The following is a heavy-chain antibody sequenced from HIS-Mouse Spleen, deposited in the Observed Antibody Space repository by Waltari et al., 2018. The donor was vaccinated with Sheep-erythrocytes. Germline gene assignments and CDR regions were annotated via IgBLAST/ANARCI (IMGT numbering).Heavy chain of an antibody. CDR1: GFSFDDYA. D-gene: IGHD2-2*01. CDR2: IVGNSGRI. Sequence: EVQLVESGGGLVQPGRSLRLSCAASGFSFDDYAMHWVRQAPGKWRCWVSSIVGNSGRIGYAYSVKGRFTISRDNAKNSLYLQMNSLRAEDTALYYCAKDISRNIVVVPAAVGDYWGQGTLVTVSS. CDR3: AKDISRNIVVVPAAVGDY. J-gene: IGHJ4*02. V-gene: IGHV3-9*01.